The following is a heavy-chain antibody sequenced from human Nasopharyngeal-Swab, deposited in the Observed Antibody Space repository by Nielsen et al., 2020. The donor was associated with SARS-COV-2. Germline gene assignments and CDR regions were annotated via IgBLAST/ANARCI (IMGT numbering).Heavy chain of an antibody. Sequence: ESLKISCAASGFTFSSYSMNWVRQAPGKGLEWVSYISSSSSTIYYADSVKGRFTISRDNAKNSLYLQMNSLRAEDTAVYYCARVINWNYEIYYYYYGMDVWGQGTTVTVSS. CDR1: GFTFSSYS. J-gene: IGHJ6*02. CDR2: ISSSSSTI. D-gene: IGHD1-7*01. CDR3: ARVINWNYEIYYYYYGMDV. V-gene: IGHV3-48*04.